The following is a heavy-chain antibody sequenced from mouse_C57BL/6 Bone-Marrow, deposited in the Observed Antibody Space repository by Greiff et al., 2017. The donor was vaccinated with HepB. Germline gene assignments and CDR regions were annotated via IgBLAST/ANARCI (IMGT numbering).Heavy chain of an antibody. V-gene: IGHV1-81*01. J-gene: IGHJ4*01. CDR1: GYTFTSYG. CDR2: IYPRSGNT. CDR3: AIEDYAMDY. Sequence: LVESGAELARPGASVKLSCKASGYTFTSYGISWVKQRTGQGLEWIGEIYPRSGNTYYNEKFKGKATLTADKSSSTAYMGLRSLTSEDSAVEFCAIEDYAMDYWGQGTSGTVSS.